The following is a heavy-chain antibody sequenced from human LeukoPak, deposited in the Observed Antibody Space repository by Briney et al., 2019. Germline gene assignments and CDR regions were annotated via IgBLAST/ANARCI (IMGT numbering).Heavy chain of an antibody. V-gene: IGHV4-59*08. CDR1: GGSISSYY. Sequence: SETLSLTCTVSGGSISSYYWSWIRQPPGKGLEWIGYIYYSGSTNYNPSLKSRVTISVDTSKNQFSLKLSSVTAADTAVYFCARVSPGRYFDVWGHGTLVTVSS. J-gene: IGHJ2*01. D-gene: IGHD5/OR15-5a*01. CDR3: ARVSPGRYFDV. CDR2: IYYSGST.